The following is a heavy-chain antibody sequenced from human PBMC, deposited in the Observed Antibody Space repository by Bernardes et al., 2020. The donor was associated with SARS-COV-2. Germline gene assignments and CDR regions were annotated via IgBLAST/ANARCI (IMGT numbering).Heavy chain of an antibody. CDR1: GGSIRGSY. CDR3: ARDNLLGEYDTTGYAFDY. Sequence: SETLSLTCTVSGGSIRGSYWSWIRQTPVQGLEWIGSVYYSGSSNYNPSLKSRVSISIDTSKNQFSLKLSSVSAADTAVYYCARDNLLGEYDTTGYAFDYWGQGTTVTVSS. J-gene: IGHJ4*02. D-gene: IGHD3-22*01. CDR2: VYYSGSS. V-gene: IGHV4-59*01.